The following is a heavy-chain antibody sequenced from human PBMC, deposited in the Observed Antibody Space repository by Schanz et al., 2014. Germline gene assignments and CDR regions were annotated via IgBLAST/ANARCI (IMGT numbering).Heavy chain of an antibody. CDR2: ISLDGSNQ. CDR1: GFTFSTYG. Sequence: QVHLVESGGGVVQPGRSPRLSCAASGFTFSTYGMHWVRQAPGKGLEWVAIISLDGSNQYYADSVKGRFTISRDNSKNTLYLQMNSLRAEDTAVYYCARDGAGRAPDAFDIWGQGTMVTVSS. D-gene: IGHD1-26*01. CDR3: ARDGAGRAPDAFDI. V-gene: IGHV3-30*03. J-gene: IGHJ3*02.